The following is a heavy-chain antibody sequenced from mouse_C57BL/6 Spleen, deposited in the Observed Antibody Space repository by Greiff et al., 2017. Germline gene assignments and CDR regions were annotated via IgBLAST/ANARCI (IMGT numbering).Heavy chain of an antibody. D-gene: IGHD1-1*01. CDR1: GYTFTSYW. Sequence: QVQLQQPGAELVKPGASVKLSCKASGYTFTSYWMQWVKQRPGQGLEWIGEIDPSDSYTNYNQKFKGKATLTVDSSSSTAYMQLSSLTSEDSAGYYCARSTTVVAKDYYAMDYWGQGTSVTVSS. CDR3: ARSTTVVAKDYYAMDY. J-gene: IGHJ4*01. V-gene: IGHV1-50*01. CDR2: IDPSDSYT.